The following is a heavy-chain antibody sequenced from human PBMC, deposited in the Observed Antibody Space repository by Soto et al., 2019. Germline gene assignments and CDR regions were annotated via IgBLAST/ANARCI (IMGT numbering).Heavy chain of an antibody. J-gene: IGHJ6*02. Sequence: QVQLVESGGGVVQPGRSLRLSCAASGFTFSSDGMHWVRQAPGKGLEWVAGISYEGSNKYYADSVKGRFTISRDNSKNTLYLQMNSLRAEDTAVYYCAKDMGRRYYYGMDVWGQGTTVTVSS. CDR3: AKDMGRRYYYGMDV. V-gene: IGHV3-30*18. CDR1: GFTFSSDG. CDR2: ISYEGSNK. D-gene: IGHD3-10*01.